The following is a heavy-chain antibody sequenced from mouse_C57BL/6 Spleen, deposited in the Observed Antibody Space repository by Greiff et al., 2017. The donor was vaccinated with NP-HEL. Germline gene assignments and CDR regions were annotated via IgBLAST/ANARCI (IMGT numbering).Heavy chain of an antibody. D-gene: IGHD1-1*01. CDR2: IWSGGST. J-gene: IGHJ4*01. V-gene: IGHV2-2*01. CDR3: ARSHYYGSSYGGGCAMDY. CDR1: GFSLTSYG. Sequence: VQLQQSGPGLVQPSQSLSITCTVSGFSLTSYGVHWVRQSPGKGLEWLGVIWSGGSTDYNAAFISRLSISKDNSKSQVFFKMNSLQADDTAIYYCARSHYYGSSYGGGCAMDYWGQGTSVTVSS.